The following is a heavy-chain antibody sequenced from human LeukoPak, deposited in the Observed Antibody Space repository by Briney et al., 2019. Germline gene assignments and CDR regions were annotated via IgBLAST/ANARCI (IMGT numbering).Heavy chain of an antibody. CDR2: IYYSGST. CDR3: ARPVMKLATVVEYYFDY. J-gene: IGHJ4*02. Sequence: SSETLSFNCTVSGGSISSSSYYWGWIRQPPGKGLERIGSIYYSGSTYYNPSLKSRVTISVDTSKNQFSLKLSSVTAADTAVYYCARPVMKLATVVEYYFDYWGQGTLVTVSS. V-gene: IGHV4-39*01. D-gene: IGHD4-23*01. CDR1: GGSISSSSYY.